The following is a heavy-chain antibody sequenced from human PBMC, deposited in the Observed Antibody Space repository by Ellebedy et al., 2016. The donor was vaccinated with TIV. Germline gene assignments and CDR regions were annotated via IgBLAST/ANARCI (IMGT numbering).Heavy chain of an antibody. CDR1: GFTFTDYY. D-gene: IGHD5-12*01. Sequence: GGSLRLSXAASGFTFTDYYMSWIRQAPGKGLEWVSYISTSGSTIHYADSVKGRFTISRDNAKNSLYLQMNSLRAEDTAVYYCARDAHVDSSIWGQGTTVTVSS. V-gene: IGHV3-11*01. CDR2: ISTSGSTI. J-gene: IGHJ6*02. CDR3: ARDAHVDSSI.